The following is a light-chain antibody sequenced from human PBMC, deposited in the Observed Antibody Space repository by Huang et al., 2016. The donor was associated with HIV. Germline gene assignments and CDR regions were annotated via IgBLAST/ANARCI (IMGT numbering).Light chain of an antibody. V-gene: IGKV3-15*01. CDR1: QSVSSN. Sequence: EIVMTQSPATLSVSPGERATLSCRARQSVSSNLAWYQQKPGQAPRLLIYGASTRATGIPARVSGSGSGTEFTLTISSLQSEDFAVYYCQQYNNWPPLITFGQGTRLEIK. CDR2: GAS. CDR3: QQYNNWPPLIT. J-gene: IGKJ5*01.